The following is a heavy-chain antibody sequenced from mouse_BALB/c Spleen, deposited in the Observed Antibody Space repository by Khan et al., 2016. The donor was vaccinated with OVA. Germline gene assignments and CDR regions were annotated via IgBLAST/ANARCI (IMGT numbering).Heavy chain of an antibody. CDR1: GYPFTSYY. CDR2: INPSNGGT. V-gene: IGHV1-53*01. CDR3: TRSGYGSFAY. D-gene: IGHD2-2*01. J-gene: IGHJ3*01. Sequence: QVRLQQSGAELVKPGASVRLSCKASGYPFTSYYLYWVKQRPGQGLEWIGYINPSNGGTNFTEKFKSKATLTVDKSSSTAYIQLNSLTSEDSAVYYCTRSGYGSFAYWGQGTLVTVS.